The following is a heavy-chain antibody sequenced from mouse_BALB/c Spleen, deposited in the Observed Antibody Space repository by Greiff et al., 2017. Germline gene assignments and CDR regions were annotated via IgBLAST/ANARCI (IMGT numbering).Heavy chain of an antibody. CDR1: GYSFTGYY. D-gene: IGHD4-1*01. J-gene: IGHJ1*01. CDR3: ARGGLTGTYWYFDV. CDR2: INPYNGAT. V-gene: IGHV1-31*01. Sequence: VQLQQSGPELVKPGASVKISCKASGYSFTGYYMHWVKQSHVKSLEWIGRINPYNGATSYNQNFKDKASLTVDKSSSTAYMELHSLTSEDSAVYYWARGGLTGTYWYFDVWGAGTTVTVSS.